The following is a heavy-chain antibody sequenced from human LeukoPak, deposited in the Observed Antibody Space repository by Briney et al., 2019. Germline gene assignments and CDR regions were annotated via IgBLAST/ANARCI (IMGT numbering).Heavy chain of an antibody. V-gene: IGHV3-23*01. J-gene: IGHJ4*02. D-gene: IGHD3-10*01. Sequence: GGSLRLSCAASGFTFSSYAMSWVRQAPGKGLEWVPAISGSGGSTYYADSVKGRFTISRDNSKNTLYLQMNSLRAEDTAVYYCAKDLWDGSGSYFDYWGQGTLVTVSS. CDR2: ISGSGGST. CDR3: AKDLWDGSGSYFDY. CDR1: GFTFSSYA.